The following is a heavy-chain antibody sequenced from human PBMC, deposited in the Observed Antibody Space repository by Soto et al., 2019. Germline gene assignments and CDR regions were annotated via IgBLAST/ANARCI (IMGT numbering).Heavy chain of an antibody. CDR2: IYYSGST. CDR3: ARHPGYYDILTGYTTYYFDS. V-gene: IGHV4-59*08. D-gene: IGHD3-9*01. CDR1: GGSISSYY. Sequence: PSETLSLTCTVSGGSISSYYWSWIRQRPGKGLEWIGYIYYSGSTNYNPSLKSRVTISVDTSKNHSSLKLSSVTSADTAVYYCARHPGYYDILTGYTTYYFDSWGQGILVTVSS. J-gene: IGHJ4*02.